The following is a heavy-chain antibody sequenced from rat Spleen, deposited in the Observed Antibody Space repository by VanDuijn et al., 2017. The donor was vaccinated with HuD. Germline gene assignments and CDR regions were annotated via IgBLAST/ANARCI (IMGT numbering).Heavy chain of an antibody. V-gene: IGHV5-25*01. CDR2: ITTGGAIT. Sequence: EVQLVESGGGLVQPGRSMSLSCAASGFIFSNYYMVWVRQAPTKGLEWVASITTGGAITSYRDSVKGRFTISRDTAKSTLYLQMDSLRSEDTATYYCARHEATVAHFDYWGQGVMVTVSS. CDR1: GFIFSNYY. D-gene: IGHD1-3*01. CDR3: ARHEATVAHFDY. J-gene: IGHJ2*01.